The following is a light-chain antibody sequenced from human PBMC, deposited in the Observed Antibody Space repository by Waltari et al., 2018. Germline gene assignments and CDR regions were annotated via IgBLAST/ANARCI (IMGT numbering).Light chain of an antibody. CDR2: KVS. Sequence: DVVMTQSPLSLAVILGQPASISCRSSQSLVSRDGSTYVNWFQQRPGQSPRRLLYKVSNRDSGVPDRFSGSGSGTDFTLRISRVEAEDVGVYYCMQGTHRPWTFGQGTKVEIK. J-gene: IGKJ1*01. V-gene: IGKV2-30*01. CDR1: QSLVSRDGSTY. CDR3: MQGTHRPWT.